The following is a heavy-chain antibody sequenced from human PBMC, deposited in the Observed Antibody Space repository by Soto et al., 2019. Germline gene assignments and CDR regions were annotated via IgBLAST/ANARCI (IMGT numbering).Heavy chain of an antibody. J-gene: IGHJ4*02. Sequence: GASAKVSCKASGFTFTSSAVQWVRQARGQRLEWIGWIVVGSGNTNYAQKFQERVTITRDMSTSTAYMELSSLRSEDTAVYYCAAETPNDFWSGYLSHWGQGTLVTVSS. V-gene: IGHV1-58*01. CDR1: GFTFTSSA. D-gene: IGHD3-3*01. CDR3: AAETPNDFWSGYLSH. CDR2: IVVGSGNT.